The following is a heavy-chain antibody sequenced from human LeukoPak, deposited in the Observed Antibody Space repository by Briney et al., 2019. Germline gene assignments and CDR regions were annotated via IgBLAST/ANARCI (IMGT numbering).Heavy chain of an antibody. D-gene: IGHD3-10*01. CDR1: GYTFTSYG. Sequence: ASVKVSCKVSGYTFTSYGISWVRQAPGQGLEWMGWISPYNGHTNYAQPFQGRVTMTTDTSTSSAYMELRSLRSDDTAVYYCAGEKFGVSFDFWGQGTLVTVSP. J-gene: IGHJ4*02. V-gene: IGHV1-18*01. CDR3: AGEKFGVSFDF. CDR2: ISPYNGHT.